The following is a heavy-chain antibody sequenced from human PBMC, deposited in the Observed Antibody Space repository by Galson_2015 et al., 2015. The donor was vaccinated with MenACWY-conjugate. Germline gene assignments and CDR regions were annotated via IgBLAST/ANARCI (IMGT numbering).Heavy chain of an antibody. Sequence: ETLSLPCTVSGGSVRSSNYYWTWIRQPPGKGLEWIGYTHYRGSNTYNPSLKSRVTVSLDTSRNQFSLKLSSVTAADTAGYYCARQNGGNSAFLTGWYFQHWGQGTLVTVPS. CDR1: GGSVRSSNYY. CDR3: ARQNGGNSAFLTGWYFQH. D-gene: IGHD4-23*01. J-gene: IGHJ1*01. V-gene: IGHV4-61*01. CDR2: THYRGSN.